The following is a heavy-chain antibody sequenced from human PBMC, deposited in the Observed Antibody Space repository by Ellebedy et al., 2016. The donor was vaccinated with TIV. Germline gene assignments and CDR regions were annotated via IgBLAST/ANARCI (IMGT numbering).Heavy chain of an antibody. D-gene: IGHD2-2*01. V-gene: IGHV4-39*01. CDR2: IYYSGST. J-gene: IGHJ4*02. CDR3: AHCSATTCYYFDF. Sequence: GSLRLXXTVSGGSISSSTYYWGWIRQPPGKGLEWIGSIYYSGSTYYNPSLRSRVTISIDTSKNQFSLGLSSVTAADTAVYYCAHCSATTCYYFDFWGQGTLVTVSS. CDR1: GGSISSSTYY.